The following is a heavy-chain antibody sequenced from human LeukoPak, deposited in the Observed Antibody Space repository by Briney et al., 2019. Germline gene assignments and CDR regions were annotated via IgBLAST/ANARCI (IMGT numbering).Heavy chain of an antibody. V-gene: IGHV3-7*01. CDR2: IKQDGSEK. CDR1: GFTFSSYW. CDR3: ARDWRYDFLSVYQSLFDY. Sequence: PGGSLRLSCAASGFTFSSYWMSWVRQAPGKGLEWVANIKQDGSEKYYVDSVKGRFTISRDNAKNSLYLQMNSLRAEDTAVYYCARDWRYDFLSVYQSLFDYWGQGTLVTVSS. D-gene: IGHD3-3*01. J-gene: IGHJ4*02.